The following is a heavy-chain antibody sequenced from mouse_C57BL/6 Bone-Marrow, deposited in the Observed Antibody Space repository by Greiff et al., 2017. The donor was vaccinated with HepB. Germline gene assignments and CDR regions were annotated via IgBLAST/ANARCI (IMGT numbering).Heavy chain of an antibody. Sequence: EVMLVESGGGLVKPGGSLKLSCAASGFTFSSYAMSWVRQTPEKRLEWVATLSDGGSYTYYPDNVKGRFTISRDNAKNNLYLQMSHLKSEDTAMYYGAREDYSNLAWFAYWCQGTLVTVSA. CDR3: AREDYSNLAWFAY. CDR2: LSDGGSYT. CDR1: GFTFSSYA. J-gene: IGHJ3*01. D-gene: IGHD2-5*01. V-gene: IGHV5-4*01.